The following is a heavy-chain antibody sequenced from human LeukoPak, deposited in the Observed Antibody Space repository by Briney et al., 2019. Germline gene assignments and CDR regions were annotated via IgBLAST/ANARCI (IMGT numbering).Heavy chain of an antibody. D-gene: IGHD3-10*01. Sequence: GGSLRLSCAASGFTFSSYAMSWVRQAPGKGLEWVSAISGSGGSTYYADSVKGRFTISRDNAENSLYLQMNSLRGEDAAVYYCASTSRGVIDYWGQGTLVTVSS. CDR1: GFTFSSYA. CDR3: ASTSRGVIDY. CDR2: ISGSGGST. J-gene: IGHJ4*02. V-gene: IGHV3-23*01.